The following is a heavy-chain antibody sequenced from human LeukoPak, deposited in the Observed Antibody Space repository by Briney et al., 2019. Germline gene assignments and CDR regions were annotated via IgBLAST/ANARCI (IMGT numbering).Heavy chain of an antibody. Sequence: GGSLRLSCAVSGFTFSSYSMNWVRQAPGKGLEWVSSISSSSSYIYYADSVKGRFTISRDNAKNSLYLQMNSLRAEDTAVYYCARDRGDDDYGDCSYWGQGTLVTVSS. CDR2: ISSSSSYI. CDR3: ARDRGDDDYGDCSY. D-gene: IGHD4-17*01. CDR1: GFTFSSYS. J-gene: IGHJ4*02. V-gene: IGHV3-21*01.